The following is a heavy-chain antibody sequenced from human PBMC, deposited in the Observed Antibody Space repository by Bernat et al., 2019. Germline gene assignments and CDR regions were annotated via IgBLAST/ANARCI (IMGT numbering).Heavy chain of an antibody. CDR1: GYSFTSYW. D-gene: IGHD6-19*01. V-gene: IGHV5-10-1*01. CDR2: IDPSDSYT. Sequence: EVQLVQSGAEVKKPGESLRISCKGSGYSFTSYWLSWVRQMPGKGLEWMVRIDPSDSYTNYSPSFQGHVTISADKSISSSYLQWSSLKASDTAMYYCARLEAGSLSPDCWYYELWGRGSLVTVSS. CDR3: ARLEAGSLSPDCWYYEL. J-gene: IGHJ2*01.